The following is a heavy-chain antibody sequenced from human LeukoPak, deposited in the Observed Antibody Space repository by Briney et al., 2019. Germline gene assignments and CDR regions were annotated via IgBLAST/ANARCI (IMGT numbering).Heavy chain of an antibody. Sequence: GASVKVSCKASGGTFSSYAISWVRQAPGQGLEWMGGIIPIFGTANYAQKFQGRVTITADESTSTAYMELSSLRSEDTAVYYCARDSIGYYKRGAFDIWGQGTMVTVSS. CDR1: GGTFSSYA. V-gene: IGHV1-69*13. CDR2: IIPIFGTA. CDR3: ARDSIGYYKRGAFDI. J-gene: IGHJ3*02. D-gene: IGHD3-22*01.